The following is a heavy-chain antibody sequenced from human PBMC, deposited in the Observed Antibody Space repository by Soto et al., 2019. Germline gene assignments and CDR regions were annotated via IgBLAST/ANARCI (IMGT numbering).Heavy chain of an antibody. CDR1: GFTFSSYS. CDR2: ISSSSYI. V-gene: IGHV3-21*01. J-gene: IGHJ4*02. CDR3: ARVAAGTRPGRDY. D-gene: IGHD1-1*01. Sequence: GGSLRLSCAASGFTFSSYSMNWVRQAPGKGLEWVSSISSSSYIYYADSVKGRFTISRDNAKNSLYLQMDSLRAEDTAVYYCARVAAGTRPGRDYWGQGTLVTVSS.